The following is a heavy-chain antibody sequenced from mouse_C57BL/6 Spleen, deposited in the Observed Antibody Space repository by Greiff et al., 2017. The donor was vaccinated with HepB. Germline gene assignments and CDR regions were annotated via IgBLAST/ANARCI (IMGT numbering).Heavy chain of an antibody. D-gene: IGHD4-1*01. Sequence: QVQLKESGPELVKPGASVKISCKASGYAFSSSWMNWVKQRPGKGLEWIGRIYPGDGDTNYNGKFKGKATLTADKSSSTAYMQLSSLTSEDSAVYFCARLGKHDYWGQGTTLTVSS. CDR2: IYPGDGDT. J-gene: IGHJ2*01. V-gene: IGHV1-82*01. CDR3: ARLGKHDY. CDR1: GYAFSSSW.